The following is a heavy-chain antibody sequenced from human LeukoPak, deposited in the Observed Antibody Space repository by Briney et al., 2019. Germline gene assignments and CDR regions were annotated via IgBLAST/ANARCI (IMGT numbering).Heavy chain of an antibody. V-gene: IGHV3-9*01. J-gene: IGHJ3*01. CDR1: GFTFDDYA. D-gene: IGHD5-18*01. CDR2: ISWNSGSI. Sequence: GGSLRLSCVASGFTFDDYAMHWVRQAPGKGLEWVSGISWNSGSIGYADSVKGRLTISRDNAKNSLYLQMNSLRAEDTALYYCAKGIPLAHDAFDVWGQGTMVTVSS. CDR3: AKGIPLAHDAFDV.